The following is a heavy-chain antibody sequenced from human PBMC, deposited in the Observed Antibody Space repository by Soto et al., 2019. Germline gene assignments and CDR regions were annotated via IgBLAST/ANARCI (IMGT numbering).Heavy chain of an antibody. J-gene: IGHJ6*01. V-gene: IGHV1-58*02. CDR3: SADRTDIGVGWWV. Sequence: SVKVSCKASGSGFISSGIQWVRQAHGQRLEWIGWIVVASGQTNYAQNFRGRVAITRDTSTATAYIELTGLTSEDTAVYFCSADRTDIGVGWWVWGQGTTVTVSS. D-gene: IGHD2-15*01. CDR2: IVVASGQT. CDR1: GSGFISSG.